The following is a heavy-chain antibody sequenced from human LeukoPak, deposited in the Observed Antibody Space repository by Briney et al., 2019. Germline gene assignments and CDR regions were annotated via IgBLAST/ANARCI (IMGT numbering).Heavy chain of an antibody. Sequence: GESLKISCKGSGYSFSDYWIGWVRQMPGKGLEWMGIIYPGDSDIRYSPSLQGQVTISADKSISTAYLQWSSLKASDTAMYYCARHLGIQLWSHSLDYWGQGTLVTVSS. CDR2: IYPGDSDI. CDR1: GYSFSDYW. D-gene: IGHD5-18*01. V-gene: IGHV5-51*01. J-gene: IGHJ4*02. CDR3: ARHLGIQLWSHSLDY.